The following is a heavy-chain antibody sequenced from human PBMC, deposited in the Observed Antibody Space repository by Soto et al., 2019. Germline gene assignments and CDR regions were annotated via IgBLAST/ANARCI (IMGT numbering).Heavy chain of an antibody. J-gene: IGHJ2*01. CDR1: GFTFSTYA. CDR2: ISSNGGST. CDR3: ARASSIAAAGTGWHFDL. Sequence: EVQLVESGEGLVQPGGSLRLSCAASGFTFSTYAMYWVRQAPGKGLEYVSAISSNGGSTYYADSVKGRFTISRDNSKNTLYRQMGSLRAEDMAVYYCARASSIAAAGTGWHFDLWGRGTLVTVSS. D-gene: IGHD6-13*01. V-gene: IGHV3-64*02.